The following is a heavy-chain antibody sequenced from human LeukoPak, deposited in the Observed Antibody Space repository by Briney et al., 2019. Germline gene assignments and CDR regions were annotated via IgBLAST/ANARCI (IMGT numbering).Heavy chain of an antibody. Sequence: GGSLRLSWAASGFTFSSYWMHWVRQAPGKGLVWVSRNNSDGSSTSYADSVKGRFTISRDNAKNTLFLQMNSLRAEDTAVYYCARHYDGRGSFDYWGQGTLVTVSS. CDR3: ARHYDGRGSFDY. CDR2: NNSDGSST. D-gene: IGHD3-22*01. J-gene: IGHJ4*02. CDR1: GFTFSSYW. V-gene: IGHV3-74*01.